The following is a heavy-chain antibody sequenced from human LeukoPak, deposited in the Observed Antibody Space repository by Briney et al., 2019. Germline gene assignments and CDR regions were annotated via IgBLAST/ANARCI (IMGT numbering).Heavy chain of an antibody. CDR1: GDSISSYY. D-gene: IGHD3-9*01. CDR2: IYYSGST. V-gene: IGHV4-59*01. Sequence: SETLSLTCTVSGDSISSYYWSWIRQPPGKGLEWIGYIYYSGSTNYNPSLKSRVTISVDTSKNQFSLKLSSVTAADTAVYYCARLAGDILTWGQGTLVTVSS. J-gene: IGHJ4*02. CDR3: ARLAGDILT.